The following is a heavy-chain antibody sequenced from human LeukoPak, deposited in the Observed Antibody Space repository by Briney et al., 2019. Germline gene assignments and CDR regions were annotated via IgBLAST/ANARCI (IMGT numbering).Heavy chain of an antibody. J-gene: IGHJ4*02. CDR1: GFIVSRNY. V-gene: IGHV3-53*01. CDR2: IYTGGDT. CDR3: ARDRRYSSSWYFWN. D-gene: IGHD6-13*01. Sequence: GGSLRLSCGVSGFIVSRNYMSWVRQAPGKGLEWVSIIYTGGDTYYADPVKGRFTISRDNSNNTLYLQMNSLRAEDTGMYYCARDRRYSSSWYFWNWGQGTLVTVSS.